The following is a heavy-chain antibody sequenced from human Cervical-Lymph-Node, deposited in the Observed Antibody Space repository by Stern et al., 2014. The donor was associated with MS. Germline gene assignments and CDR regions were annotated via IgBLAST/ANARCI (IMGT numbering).Heavy chain of an antibody. D-gene: IGHD5-24*01. CDR1: GGTLSSNT. CDR3: ARVIGDGYDSLDD. J-gene: IGHJ4*02. V-gene: IGHV1-69*01. Sequence: MQLVQSRAEVRKPGSSVKVSCKCSGGTLSSNTIDWVRQAPGQGLQWMGVIISIIGTTDYAQKFHDRVTITADESTNTVYMEVTSLTSEDTAVYYCARVIGDGYDSLDDWGQGTLVTVSS. CDR2: IISIIGTT.